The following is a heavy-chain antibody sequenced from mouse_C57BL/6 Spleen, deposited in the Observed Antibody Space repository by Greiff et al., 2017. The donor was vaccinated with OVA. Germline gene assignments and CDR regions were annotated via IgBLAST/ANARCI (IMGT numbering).Heavy chain of an antibody. D-gene: IGHD2-4*01. Sequence: VQLQQPGAELVKPGASVKLSCKASGYTFTSYWMHWVKQRPGQGLEWIGMIHPNSGSTNYNEKFKSKATLTVDKSSSTAYMQLSSLTSEDSAVYYCARRDYDRGYYFDYWGQGTTLTVSS. V-gene: IGHV1-64*01. CDR3: ARRDYDRGYYFDY. CDR1: GYTFTSYW. J-gene: IGHJ2*01. CDR2: IHPNSGST.